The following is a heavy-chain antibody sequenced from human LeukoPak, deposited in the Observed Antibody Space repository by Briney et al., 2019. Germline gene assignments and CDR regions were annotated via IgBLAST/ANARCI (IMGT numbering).Heavy chain of an antibody. D-gene: IGHD3-22*01. CDR3: ARYDDSSGYSNWFDL. Sequence: SQTLSLTCTVSGGSISSGGYYWSWIRQHPGKGLEWIGYIYYSGSTYYNPSLKSRVTISVDTSKNQFSLKLSSVTAADTAVYYCARYDDSSGYSNWFDLWGQGTLVTVSS. J-gene: IGHJ5*02. CDR1: GGSISSGGYY. V-gene: IGHV4-31*03. CDR2: IYYSGST.